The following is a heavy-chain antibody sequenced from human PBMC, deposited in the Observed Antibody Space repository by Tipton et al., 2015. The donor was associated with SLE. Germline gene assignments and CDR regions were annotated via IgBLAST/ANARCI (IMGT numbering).Heavy chain of an antibody. CDR3: ARDGKGAARPFDY. J-gene: IGHJ4*02. V-gene: IGHV4-39*07. Sequence: TLSLTCTVSGGSISSSSYFWGWIRQPPGKGLVWIGSIYHSGSTYYNPSLKSRVTISVDTSKNQFSLKLNSVTAADTAVYYCARDGKGAARPFDYWGQGTLVTVSS. CDR2: IYHSGST. D-gene: IGHD6-6*01. CDR1: GGSISSSSYF.